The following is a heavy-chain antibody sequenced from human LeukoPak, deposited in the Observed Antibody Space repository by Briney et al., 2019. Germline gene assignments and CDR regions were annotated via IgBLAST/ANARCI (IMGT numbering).Heavy chain of an antibody. D-gene: IGHD2-15*01. CDR2: IIPILGTA. J-gene: IGHJ3*02. Sequence: GASVKVSCKASGGTFSSYAISWVRQAPGQGLEWMGGIIPILGTANYAQKFQGRVTITADESTSTAYMELSSLRSEDTAVYYCARSGGYCSGGSCYSAFDIWGQGTMVTVSS. CDR1: GGTFSSYA. CDR3: ARSGGYCSGGSCYSAFDI. V-gene: IGHV1-69*13.